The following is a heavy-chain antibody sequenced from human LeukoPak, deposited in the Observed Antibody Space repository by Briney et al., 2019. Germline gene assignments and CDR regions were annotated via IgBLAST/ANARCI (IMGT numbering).Heavy chain of an antibody. D-gene: IGHD3-10*01. J-gene: IGHJ4*02. CDR1: GGSFSGYY. Sequence: SETLSLTCAVYGGSFSGYYWSWIRQPPGKGLEWIGEINHSGSTNYNPSLKSRVTISVDTSKNQFSLKLSSVTAADTAVYYCARVYYYGSGRPFDYWGRGTLVTVSS. CDR2: INHSGST. V-gene: IGHV4-34*01. CDR3: ARVYYYGSGRPFDY.